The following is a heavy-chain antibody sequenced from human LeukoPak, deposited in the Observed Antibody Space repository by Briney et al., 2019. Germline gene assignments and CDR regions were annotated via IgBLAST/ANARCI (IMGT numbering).Heavy chain of an antibody. CDR3: SRDSLSSCGGDCYSGLDV. V-gene: IGHV3-33*01. D-gene: IGHD2-21*02. CDR1: GFIFNSYG. Sequence: GGSLRLSCAASGFIFNSYGIHWVRQAPGKGLEWVAVIWYDGSNKYYADSVKGRFTISRDNSKNTLYLQMNSLRAEDTAVYYCSRDSLSSCGGDCYSGLDVWGQGTTVTVSS. CDR2: IWYDGSNK. J-gene: IGHJ6*02.